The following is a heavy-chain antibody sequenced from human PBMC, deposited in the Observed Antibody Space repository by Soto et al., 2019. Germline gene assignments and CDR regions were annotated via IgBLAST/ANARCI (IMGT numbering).Heavy chain of an antibody. CDR2: IYYSGST. V-gene: IGHV4-61*01. D-gene: IGHD4-17*01. J-gene: IGHJ4*02. CDR3: ARDSSYGDYFDY. Sequence: SETLSLTCPVSGCSVSSGSYYWSWIRQPPGKGLEWIGYIYYSGSTNYNPSLKSRVTISVDTSKNQFSLKVSSVTAADTAVYYCARDSSYGDYFDYWGQGTLVTVSS. CDR1: GCSVSSGSYY.